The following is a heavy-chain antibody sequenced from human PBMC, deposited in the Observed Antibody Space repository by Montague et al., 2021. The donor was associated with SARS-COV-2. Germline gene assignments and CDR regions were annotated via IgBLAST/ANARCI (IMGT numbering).Heavy chain of an antibody. Sequence: SETLSLTCTVSGGSINNTSYYWGWIRQPPGKGLEWIGSIFYRGNTHYNASLKSRVTVSVDTSKNQLSLNLTSVTAADTALYYCARLTTSGSIAWGQGTLVTVSS. CDR1: GGSINNTSYY. CDR3: ARLTTSGSIA. V-gene: IGHV4-39*01. D-gene: IGHD6-19*01. CDR2: IFYRGNT. J-gene: IGHJ5*02.